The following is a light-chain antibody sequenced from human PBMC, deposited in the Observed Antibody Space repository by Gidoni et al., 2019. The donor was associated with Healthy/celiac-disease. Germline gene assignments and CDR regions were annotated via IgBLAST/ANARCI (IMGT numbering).Light chain of an antibody. V-gene: IGLV1-40*01. CDR1: SSNIGAGYD. Sequence: QSVLTQQPSVSGAPGQRVTISCTGSSSNIGAGYDVHWYQQLPGTAPKLLIYGTSNRPSGVPDRFSGSKSGTSASLAITGLQAEDEADYYCQSYDSSLSAWVFGGGTKLTVL. CDR3: QSYDSSLSAWV. J-gene: IGLJ3*02. CDR2: GTS.